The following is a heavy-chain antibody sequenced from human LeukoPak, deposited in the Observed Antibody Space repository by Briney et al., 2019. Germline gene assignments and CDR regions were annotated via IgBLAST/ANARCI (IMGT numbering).Heavy chain of an antibody. CDR2: IYYSGST. J-gene: IGHJ5*02. CDR3: AGSDSSGYLSWFDP. CDR1: GGSITRSSYY. D-gene: IGHD3-22*01. V-gene: IGHV4-39*01. Sequence: KPSETLSLTCTVSGGSITRSSYYWGWIRQPPGKGLEWIGSIYYSGSTYYNPSLKSRVTISVDTSENQVSLKLSSVTAADTAVYYCAGSDSSGYLSWFDPWGQGTLVTVSS.